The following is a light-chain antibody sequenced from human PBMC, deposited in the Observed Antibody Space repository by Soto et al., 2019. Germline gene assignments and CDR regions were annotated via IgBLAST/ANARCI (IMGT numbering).Light chain of an antibody. CDR3: QQYNSYSQT. CDR1: QSVSDY. CDR2: DAS. J-gene: IGKJ1*01. Sequence: EIVLTQSPATLSLSPGERATLSCRASQSVSDYLAWYQQKPGQPPRLLIYDASNRATGIPARFSGSGSGTEFTLTISSLQPDDFATYYCQQYNSYSQTFGQGTKV. V-gene: IGKV3-11*01.